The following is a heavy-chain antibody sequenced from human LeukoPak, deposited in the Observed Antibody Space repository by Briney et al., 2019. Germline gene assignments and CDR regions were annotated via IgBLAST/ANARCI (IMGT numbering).Heavy chain of an antibody. CDR1: GFTFSSYA. V-gene: IGHV3-64D*09. Sequence: GGSLRLSCSASGFTFSSYAMHWVRQVPGKGLEYVSAISSNGGSTYYADSVKGRFTISRDNSKNTLYLQMSSLRAEDTAVYYCVKDMYYDSSGPGGYWGQGTLVTVSS. J-gene: IGHJ4*02. CDR2: ISSNGGST. CDR3: VKDMYYDSSGPGGY. D-gene: IGHD3-22*01.